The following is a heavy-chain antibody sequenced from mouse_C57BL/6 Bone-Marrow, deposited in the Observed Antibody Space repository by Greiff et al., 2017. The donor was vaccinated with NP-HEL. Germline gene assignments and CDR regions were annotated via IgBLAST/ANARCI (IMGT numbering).Heavy chain of an antibody. V-gene: IGHV14-4*01. D-gene: IGHD2-3*01. CDR1: GFNIKDDY. CDR2: IDPENGDT. J-gene: IGHJ2*01. CDR3: TSDGYYNY. Sequence: VQLQQSGADLVRPGASVKLSCTASGFNIKDDYMHWVKQRPEQGLEWIGWIDPENGDTEYASKFQGKATITADTSSNTAYLQLSSLTSEDTAVYYCTSDGYYNYWGQGTTLTVSS.